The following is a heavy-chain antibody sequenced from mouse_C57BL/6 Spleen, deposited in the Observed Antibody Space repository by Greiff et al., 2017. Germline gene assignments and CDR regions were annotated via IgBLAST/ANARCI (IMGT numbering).Heavy chain of an antibody. V-gene: IGHV1-82*01. CDR3: ARSDYYGSSYFYYFDY. CDR1: GYAFSSSW. D-gene: IGHD1-1*01. Sequence: QVQLQQSGPELVKPGASVKISCKASGYAFSSSWMNWVKQRPGKGLEWIGRIYPGDGDTNYNGKFKGKATLTADKSSSTAYMQLSSLTSEDSAVYFCARSDYYGSSYFYYFDYWGQGTTLTVSS. CDR2: IYPGDGDT. J-gene: IGHJ2*01.